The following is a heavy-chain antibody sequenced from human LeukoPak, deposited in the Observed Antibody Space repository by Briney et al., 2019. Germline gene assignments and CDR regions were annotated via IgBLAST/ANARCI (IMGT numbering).Heavy chain of an antibody. V-gene: IGHV4-59*01. Sequence: SETLSLTCTVSGGSIGSYYWSWIRQPPGKGLEWIGYIYYSGSTNYNPSLKSRVTISVDTSKNQFSLNLISVTAADTAIYYCARVSSGGYFHTYYFDYWGQGTLVTVSS. CDR2: IYYSGST. J-gene: IGHJ4*02. CDR1: GGSIGSYY. CDR3: ARVSSGGYFHTYYFDY. D-gene: IGHD3-22*01.